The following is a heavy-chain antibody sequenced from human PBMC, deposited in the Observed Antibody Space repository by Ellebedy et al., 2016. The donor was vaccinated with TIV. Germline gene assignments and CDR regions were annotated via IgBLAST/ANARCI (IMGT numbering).Heavy chain of an antibody. CDR3: ARDRRGSYDY. CDR2: ISNTGRT. Sequence: MPSETLSLTCTVSGGSISPYYWSWIRQTPGKGLEWIGYISNTGRTNCNPSLQSRVTISVDTSRNQPSLKLTSVTAADTAVYYCARDRRGSYDYWGQGTLITVSS. D-gene: IGHD3-10*01. V-gene: IGHV4-59*01. J-gene: IGHJ4*02. CDR1: GGSISPYY.